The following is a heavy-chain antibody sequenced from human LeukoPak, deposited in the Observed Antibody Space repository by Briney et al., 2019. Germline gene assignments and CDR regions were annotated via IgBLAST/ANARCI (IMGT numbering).Heavy chain of an antibody. CDR3: ARSGTYAYFDY. V-gene: IGHV3-48*01. D-gene: IGHD1-26*01. Sequence: GGSLRLSCAASGFTFNSYSMNWVRQAPGKGLERVSHISSSTSTIYYLDSGKDRFTISRDNVRNSLYLQMNSLRAEDTAVYYCARSGTYAYFDYWGQGTLVTVSA. CDR1: GFTFNSYS. J-gene: IGHJ4*02. CDR2: ISSSTSTI.